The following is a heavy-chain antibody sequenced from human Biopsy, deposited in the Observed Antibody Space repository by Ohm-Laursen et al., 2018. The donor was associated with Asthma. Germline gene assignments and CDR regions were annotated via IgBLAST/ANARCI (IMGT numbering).Heavy chain of an antibody. CDR1: GDSISSYH. CDR2: VFYGGAT. Sequence: SETLSLTCAVSGDSISSYHWSWIWQPPGKGLEWIGYVFYGGATNYNPSLKSRVTISVDTSKNQFLLRLSSVTAADTAVYYCARGVVYGGDSYAEYFQHWGQGTLVTVSS. CDR3: ARGVVYGGDSYAEYFQH. D-gene: IGHD4-23*01. V-gene: IGHV4-59*01. J-gene: IGHJ1*01.